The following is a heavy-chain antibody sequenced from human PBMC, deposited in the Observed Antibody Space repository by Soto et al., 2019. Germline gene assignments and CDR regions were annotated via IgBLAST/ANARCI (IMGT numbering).Heavy chain of an antibody. CDR3: ARGKILVTTPNSGWFDP. Sequence: SETLSLTCAVYGGSFSGYYWNWIRQPPGKGLEWIGEINHSGSPNYNPSLKRRVTISVDTSKNQFSLNLNSVTAADTAVYYCARGKILVTTPNSGWFDPWGQGILVTVSS. CDR2: INHSGSP. D-gene: IGHD3-22*01. V-gene: IGHV4-34*01. CDR1: GGSFSGYY. J-gene: IGHJ5*02.